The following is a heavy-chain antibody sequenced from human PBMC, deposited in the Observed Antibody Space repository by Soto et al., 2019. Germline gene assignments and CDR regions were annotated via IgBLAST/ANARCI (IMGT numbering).Heavy chain of an antibody. CDR3: ARHQSAAKVDY. J-gene: IGHJ4*02. CDR1: GGSISSSSYY. CDR2: IYYSGST. Sequence: SETLSLTCTVSGGSISSSSYYWGWIRQPPGKGLEWIGSIYYSGSTYYNPSLKSRVTISVDTSKNQFSLKLSSLTAADTAVYYCARHQSAAKVDYWGQGTLVTVSS. V-gene: IGHV4-39*01. D-gene: IGHD6-13*01.